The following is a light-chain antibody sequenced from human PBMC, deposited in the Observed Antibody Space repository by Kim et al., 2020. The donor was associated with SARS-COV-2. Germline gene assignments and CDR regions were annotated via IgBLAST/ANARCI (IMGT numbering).Light chain of an antibody. J-gene: IGKJ4*01. V-gene: IGKV1D-16*01. CDR3: QQYNTYPLT. CDR1: QSISTW. CDR2: GAS. Sequence: ASVGDRVTITCRASQSISTWLAWYQQTPGKAPKLLIYGASILQSGVPSRFSGSGSGTDFTLTISSLQPDDFATYYCQQYNTYPLTFGGGTKVDIK.